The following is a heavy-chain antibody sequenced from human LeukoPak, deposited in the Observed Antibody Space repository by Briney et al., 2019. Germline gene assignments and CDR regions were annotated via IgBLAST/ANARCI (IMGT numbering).Heavy chain of an antibody. D-gene: IGHD4-23*01. CDR3: ARRWSDAFDI. J-gene: IGHJ3*02. CDR2: INSDGSSI. V-gene: IGHV3-74*01. CDR1: GFTFSSYW. Sequence: PGGSLRLSCAASGFTFSSYWMHWVRQAPGKGLVWVSRINSDGSSIRYADSVKGRFTISRDNAKNTLYLQMNSLRAEDTAVYHCARRWSDAFDIWGQGTMVTVSS.